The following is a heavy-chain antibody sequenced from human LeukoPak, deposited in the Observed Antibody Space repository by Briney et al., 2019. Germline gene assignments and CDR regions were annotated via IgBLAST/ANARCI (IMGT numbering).Heavy chain of an antibody. V-gene: IGHV4-39*01. CDR2: IYYSGST. Sequence: PSETLSLTCTVSGGSISSSSYYWGWIRQPPGKGLEWIGSIYYSGSTYYNPSLKSRVTISVDTSKNQFSLKLSSVTVADTAVYYCARSGPGGSSSSFDYWGQGTLVTVSS. CDR1: GGSISSSSYY. D-gene: IGHD6-13*01. CDR3: ARSGPGGSSSSFDY. J-gene: IGHJ4*02.